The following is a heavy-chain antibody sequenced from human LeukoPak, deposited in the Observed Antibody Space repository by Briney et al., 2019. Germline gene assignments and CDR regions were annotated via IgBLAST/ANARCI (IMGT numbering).Heavy chain of an antibody. D-gene: IGHD1-26*01. J-gene: IGHJ5*02. V-gene: IGHV4-4*02. CDR3: ARADSGSYWFDP. CDR1: GGPISSSNW. Sequence: SGTLSLTCAVSGGPISSSNWWSWVRQPPGKGLAWIGEIYHSGSTNYNPSLKSRVTISVDKSKNQFSLKLSSVTAADTAVYYCARADSGSYWFDPWGQGTLVTVSS. CDR2: IYHSGST.